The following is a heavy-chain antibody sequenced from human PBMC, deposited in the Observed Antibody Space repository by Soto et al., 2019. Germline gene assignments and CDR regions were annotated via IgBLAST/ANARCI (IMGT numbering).Heavy chain of an antibody. CDR1: GFTFSSYA. D-gene: IGHD2-15*01. CDR3: AKGGYCSGGSCYSGDY. CDR2: ISGSGGST. J-gene: IGHJ4*02. Sequence: PGGSLRLSCAASGFTFSSYAMSWVRQAPGKGLEWVSAISGSGGSTYYADSVKGRFTISRDNSKNTLYLQMNSLRAEDTAVYYCAKGGYCSGGSCYSGDYWGQGTLVTVSS. V-gene: IGHV3-23*01.